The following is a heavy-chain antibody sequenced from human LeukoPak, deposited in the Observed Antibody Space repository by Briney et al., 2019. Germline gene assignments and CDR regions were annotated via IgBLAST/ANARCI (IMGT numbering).Heavy chain of an antibody. CDR3: AGALFHFDSSGYDMDGYDI. CDR2: TTPIFGSA. Sequence: SVKVSCKASGGTFSNYALSWVRQAPGKGLEWMGGTTPIFGSAEYAQNFQGRVTVTTDESTSTAYMEMSSLRSDDTAVYYCAGALFHFDSSGYDMDGYDIWGQGTMVTVSS. V-gene: IGHV1-69*05. CDR1: GGTFSNYA. J-gene: IGHJ3*02. D-gene: IGHD3-22*01.